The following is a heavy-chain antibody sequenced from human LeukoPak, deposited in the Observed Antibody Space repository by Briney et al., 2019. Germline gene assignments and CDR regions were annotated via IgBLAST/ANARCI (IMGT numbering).Heavy chain of an antibody. Sequence: SETLSLTCTVSGGSVSSATYYWSWIRQPAGEGLEWIGRIYGSGTTNYNPSLKSRVTISLDASENQFSLKLSSVTAADTAVYYCARGYSYTNFDYWGQGTLVTVSS. D-gene: IGHD5-18*01. V-gene: IGHV4-61*10. CDR1: GGSVSSATYY. CDR2: IYGSGTT. CDR3: ARGYSYTNFDY. J-gene: IGHJ4*02.